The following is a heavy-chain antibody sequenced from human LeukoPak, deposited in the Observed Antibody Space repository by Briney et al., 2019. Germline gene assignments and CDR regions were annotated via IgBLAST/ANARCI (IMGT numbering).Heavy chain of an antibody. CDR1: GFTFSSYA. D-gene: IGHD3-10*01. CDR2: ISGSGGST. CDR3: AKDSRGSGSRYYGMDV. Sequence: GGSLRLSCAASGFTFSSYAMSWARQAPGKGLEWVSAISGSGGSTYYADSVKGRLTTSRDNAKNSLYLQMNSLRAEDTALYYCAKDSRGSGSRYYGMDVWGQGTTVSVSS. V-gene: IGHV3-23*01. J-gene: IGHJ6*02.